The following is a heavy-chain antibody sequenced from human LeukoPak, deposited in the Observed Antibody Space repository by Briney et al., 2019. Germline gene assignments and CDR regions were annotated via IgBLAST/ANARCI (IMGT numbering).Heavy chain of an antibody. Sequence: PGGSLRLSCAASGFTFSSYSMNWVRQAPGKGLEWVSYISSSSSTIYYADSVKGRFTISRDNAKNSLYLQMNSLRAEDTAVYYCAREGGYSYGYARDYWGQGTLVTVSS. CDR2: ISSSSSTI. CDR1: GFTFSSYS. V-gene: IGHV3-48*04. D-gene: IGHD5-18*01. J-gene: IGHJ4*02. CDR3: AREGGYSYGYARDY.